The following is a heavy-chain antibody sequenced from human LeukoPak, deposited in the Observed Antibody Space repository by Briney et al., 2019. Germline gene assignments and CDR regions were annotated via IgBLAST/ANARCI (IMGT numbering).Heavy chain of an antibody. D-gene: IGHD1-26*01. CDR2: IYYSGST. J-gene: IGHJ3*02. V-gene: IGHV4-30-4*07. Sequence: PSETLSLTCAVSGGSISSGGYSWSWIRQPPGKGLEWIGYIYYSGSTYYNPSLKSRVTISVDTSKNQFSLKLSSVTAADTAFYYCARYIVSYPHDAFDIWGQGTMVTVSS. CDR1: GGSISSGGYS. CDR3: ARYIVSYPHDAFDI.